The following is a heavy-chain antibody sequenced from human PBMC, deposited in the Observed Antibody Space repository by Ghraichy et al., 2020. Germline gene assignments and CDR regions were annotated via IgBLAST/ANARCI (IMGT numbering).Heavy chain of an antibody. CDR3: ARGYYGSGSRLPNDY. D-gene: IGHD3-10*01. CDR1: GFTFSSYG. V-gene: IGHV3-33*01. Sequence: GESLNISCAASGFTFSSYGMHWVRQAPGKGLEWVAVIWYDGSNKYYADSVKGRFTISRDNSKNTLYLQMNSLRAEDTAVYYCARGYYGSGSRLPNDYWGQGTLVTVSS. J-gene: IGHJ4*02. CDR2: IWYDGSNK.